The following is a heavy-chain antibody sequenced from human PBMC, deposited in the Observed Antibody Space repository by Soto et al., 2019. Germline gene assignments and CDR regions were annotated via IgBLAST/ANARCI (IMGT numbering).Heavy chain of an antibody. CDR1: GYTFTGYY. J-gene: IGHJ5*02. CDR2: INPNSGGT. D-gene: IGHD3-10*01. CDR3: ARDSSIPSSGWFDP. V-gene: IGHV1-2*02. Sequence: ASVTVSCKASGYTFTGYYMHWVRPAPGQGREWMGWINPNSGGTNYAQKFQGRVTMTRDTSISTAYMELSRLRSDDTAVYYCARDSSIPSSGWFDPWGQGTLVTVSS.